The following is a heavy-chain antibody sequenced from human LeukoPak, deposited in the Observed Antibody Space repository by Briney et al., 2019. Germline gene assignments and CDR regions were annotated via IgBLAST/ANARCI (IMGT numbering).Heavy chain of an antibody. CDR1: GFTFSSDS. CDR3: ARGHAGDY. CDR2: ISSSSSYI. J-gene: IGHJ4*02. Sequence: GGSLRLSCAAAGFTFSSDSMKWVRQAPGKGLEWVSSISSSSSYIYYADSVKGRFTSARDNAKNARYLEMNSLRSEDTALYYCARGHAGDYWGQGTLVTVSS. V-gene: IGHV3-21*01.